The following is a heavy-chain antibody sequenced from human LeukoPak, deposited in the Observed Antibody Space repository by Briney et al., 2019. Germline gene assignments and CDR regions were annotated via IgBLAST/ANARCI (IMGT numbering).Heavy chain of an antibody. Sequence: PGGSLRLSCAASGFTFSSYAISWVRQAPGKGLEWVSAISGSGGSTYYADSVKGRFTISRDNSKNTLYLQMNSLRAEDTAVYYCAKRPIGSGSYYFDYWGQGTLVTVSS. J-gene: IGHJ4*02. CDR1: GFTFSSYA. CDR2: ISGSGGST. D-gene: IGHD3-10*01. CDR3: AKRPIGSGSYYFDY. V-gene: IGHV3-23*01.